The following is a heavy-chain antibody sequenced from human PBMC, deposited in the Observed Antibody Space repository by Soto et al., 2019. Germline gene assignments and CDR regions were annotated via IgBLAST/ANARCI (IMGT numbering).Heavy chain of an antibody. J-gene: IGHJ3*02. Sequence: GGSLRLSCEVSGFSVSLNYMSWVRQAPGKGLEWASSIYSGGNTYYADSVKGRFTISRDDSKDIVYLQINTLRVEDTAVYYCARESGPRGGAFDIWGQGTMVTVSS. D-gene: IGHD2-15*01. V-gene: IGHV3-53*01. CDR2: IYSGGNT. CDR3: ARESGPRGGAFDI. CDR1: GFSVSLNY.